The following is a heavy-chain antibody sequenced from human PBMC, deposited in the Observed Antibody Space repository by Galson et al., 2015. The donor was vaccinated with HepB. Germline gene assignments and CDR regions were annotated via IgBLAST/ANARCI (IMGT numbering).Heavy chain of an antibody. Sequence: SVKVSCKASGYTFTGYYMHWVRQAPGQGLEWMGWINPNSGGTNYAQKFQGWVTMTRDTSISTAYMELSRLRSDDTAVYYCARGADFWSGYYTLDYYYYGMDVWGQGTTVTVSS. CDR1: GYTFTGYY. CDR2: INPNSGGT. D-gene: IGHD3-3*01. J-gene: IGHJ6*02. V-gene: IGHV1-2*04. CDR3: ARGADFWSGYYTLDYYYYGMDV.